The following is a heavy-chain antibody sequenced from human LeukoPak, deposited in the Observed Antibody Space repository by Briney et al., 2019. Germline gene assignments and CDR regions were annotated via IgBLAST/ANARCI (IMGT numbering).Heavy chain of an antibody. CDR2: IFYSGST. J-gene: IGHJ4*02. CDR1: GGSISSDTYY. D-gene: IGHD3-10*01. CDR3: ARRKVRGVIDY. V-gene: IGHV4-39*07. Sequence: SETLSLTCTVSGGSISSDTYYWGWIRQPPGKGLEWIGNIFYSGSTYYNSSLKSRVTISLDASKNQFSLKLSSVTAADTAVYYCARRKVRGVIDYWGQGTLVTVSS.